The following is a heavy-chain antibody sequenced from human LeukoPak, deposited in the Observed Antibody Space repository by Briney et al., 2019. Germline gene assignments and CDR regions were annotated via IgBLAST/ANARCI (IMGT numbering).Heavy chain of an antibody. CDR3: AKDRDIVVVPGGIRQGRDY. D-gene: IGHD2-2*01. CDR2: ISYDGSNK. CDR1: GFTFSSYG. V-gene: IGHV3-30*18. Sequence: QAGRSLRLSCAASGFTFSSYGMHWVRQAPGKGLEWVAVISYDGSNKYYADSVKGRFTISRDNSKNTLYLQMNSLRAEDTSVYYCAKDRDIVVVPGGIRQGRDYWGQGTQVTVSS. J-gene: IGHJ4*02.